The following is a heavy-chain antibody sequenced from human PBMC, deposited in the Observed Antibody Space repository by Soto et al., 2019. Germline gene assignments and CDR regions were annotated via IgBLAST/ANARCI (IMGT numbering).Heavy chain of an antibody. Sequence: PSETLSLTCTVSGGSISSYYWSWIRQPPGKGLEWIGYIYYSGSTNYNPSLKSRVTISVDTSKNQFSLKLSSVTAADTAVYYCARLAVAGIYYYYGMDVWGQGTTVTVSS. D-gene: IGHD6-19*01. CDR3: ARLAVAGIYYYYGMDV. CDR2: IYYSGST. J-gene: IGHJ6*02. V-gene: IGHV4-59*01. CDR1: GGSISSYY.